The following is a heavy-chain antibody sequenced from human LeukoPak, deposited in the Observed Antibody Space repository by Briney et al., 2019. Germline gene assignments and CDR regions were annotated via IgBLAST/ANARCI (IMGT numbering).Heavy chain of an antibody. CDR3: ARLGVDCSSSSCSRRWFDP. CDR2: FDPEDGET. V-gene: IGHV1-24*01. D-gene: IGHD2-2*01. CDR1: GYTLTELS. J-gene: IGHJ5*02. Sequence: ASVKVSCKVSGYTLTELSMHWVRQAPGKGLEWMGGFDPEDGETIYAQKFQGRVTMTRDTSTSTVYMELSSLRSDDTAVYYCARLGVDCSSSSCSRRWFDPWGQGTLVTVSS.